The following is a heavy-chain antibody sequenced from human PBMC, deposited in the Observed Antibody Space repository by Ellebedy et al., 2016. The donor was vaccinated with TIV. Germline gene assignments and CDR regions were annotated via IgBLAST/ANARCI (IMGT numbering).Heavy chain of an antibody. CDR2: INPKNGDT. CDR3: ATVQRVTIFGVPYY. Sequence: AASVKVSCKASGYTFTAYYVHWVRQAPGQGLEWMGWINPKNGDTNYAQKFQGKVTMTRDTSISTAYMELSRLRSDDTAVYYCATVQRVTIFGVPYYWGQGTLVTVSS. J-gene: IGHJ4*02. CDR1: GYTFTAYY. D-gene: IGHD3-3*01. V-gene: IGHV1-2*02.